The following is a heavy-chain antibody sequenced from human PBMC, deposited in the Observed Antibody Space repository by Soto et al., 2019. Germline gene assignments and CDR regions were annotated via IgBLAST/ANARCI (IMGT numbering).Heavy chain of an antibody. Sequence: QAQLVQSGAEVKKPGTSLRVSCKASGYTLTGYYLHWVRQAPGQGLEWMGWLSPDTGEAIYAQRFEGRVTMTRVTTISTAYMDVKRLGSDDTAVYYCARGGYYDSGIYKGDLDVWGQGTLVTVSS. CDR1: GYTLTGYY. CDR2: LSPDTGEA. J-gene: IGHJ3*01. D-gene: IGHD3-22*01. CDR3: ARGGYYDSGIYKGDLDV. V-gene: IGHV1-2*02.